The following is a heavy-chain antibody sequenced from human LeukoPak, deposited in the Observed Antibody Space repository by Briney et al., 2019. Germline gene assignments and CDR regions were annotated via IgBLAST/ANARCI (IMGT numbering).Heavy chain of an antibody. D-gene: IGHD2-15*01. Sequence: GGSLRLSCAASGLTFSSYSMNWVRQAPGKGLEWVSSISSSSSYIYYADSVKGRFTISRDNAKNSLYLQMNSLRAEDTAVYYCARDVRYCSGGSCYPDAFDIWGQGTMVTVSS. CDR2: ISSSSSYI. CDR1: GLTFSSYS. V-gene: IGHV3-21*04. CDR3: ARDVRYCSGGSCYPDAFDI. J-gene: IGHJ3*02.